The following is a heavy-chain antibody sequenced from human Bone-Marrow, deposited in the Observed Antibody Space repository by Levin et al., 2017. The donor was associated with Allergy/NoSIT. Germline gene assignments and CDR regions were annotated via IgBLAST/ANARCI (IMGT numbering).Heavy chain of an antibody. CDR1: GYTFTDYV. D-gene: IGHD3-10*01. J-gene: IGHJ4*02. V-gene: IGHV1-18*01. CDR2: IAPNTGHT. Sequence: ASVKVSCKTSGYTFTDYVINWVRQAPGQGLEWLGWIAPNTGHTNYAQNLQGRVTMTTDTSTSTVYMELRSLRSDDTAVFYCARDPSGGSYNNFDYWGQGTLLTVSS. CDR3: ARDPSGGSYNNFDY.